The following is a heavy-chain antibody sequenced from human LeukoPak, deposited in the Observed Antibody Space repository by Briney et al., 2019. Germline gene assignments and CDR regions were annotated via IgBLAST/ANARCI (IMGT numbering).Heavy chain of an antibody. CDR2: INGGGSTT. CDR1: GFTFRRYA. D-gene: IGHD1-14*01. V-gene: IGHV3-23*01. J-gene: IGHJ4*02. CDR3: ARRTADYYFDY. Sequence: GGSLRLSCAASGFTFRRYAMTWVRQASGKGLEWVSGINGGGSTTYYADSVKGRFTISRDSSNNTLNLQMNSLRAEDTAIYYCARRTADYYFDYWGQGTLVTVSS.